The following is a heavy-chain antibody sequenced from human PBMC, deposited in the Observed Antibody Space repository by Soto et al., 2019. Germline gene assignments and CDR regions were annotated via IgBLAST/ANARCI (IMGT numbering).Heavy chain of an antibody. D-gene: IGHD4-17*01. CDR3: ARDGGDYVINYYYYGMDV. CDR2: IYHSGST. CDR1: GGSISSSNW. V-gene: IGHV4-4*02. J-gene: IGHJ6*02. Sequence: SETLSLTCAVSGGSISSSNWWSWVRQPPGKGLEWIGEIYHSGSTNYNPSLKSRVTISVDKSKNQFSLKLSSVTAADTAVYYFARDGGDYVINYYYYGMDVWGQGTTVNVSS.